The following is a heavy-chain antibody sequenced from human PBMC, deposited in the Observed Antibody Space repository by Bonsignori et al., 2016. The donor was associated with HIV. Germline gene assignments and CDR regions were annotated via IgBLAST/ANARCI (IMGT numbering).Heavy chain of an antibody. D-gene: IGHD6-19*01. J-gene: IGHJ2*01. V-gene: IGHV3-21*01. CDR3: ARLPHQWLVLWYFDL. CDR2: ISSSSSYI. Sequence: RQPPGKGLEWVSSISSSSSYIYYADSVKGRFTISRDNAKNSLYLQMNSLRAEDTAVYYCARLPHQWLVLWYFDLWGRGTLVTVSS.